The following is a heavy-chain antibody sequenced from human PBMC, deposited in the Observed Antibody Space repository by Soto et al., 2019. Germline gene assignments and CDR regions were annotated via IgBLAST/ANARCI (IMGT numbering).Heavy chain of an antibody. J-gene: IGHJ4*02. CDR3: ARHINSICDF. CDR1: GYRLDAAL. V-gene: IGHV5-51*01. D-gene: IGHD1-20*01. Sequence: RGESLNLSCKCVGYRLDAALIGWVRQMPGKGLEGMGIIKPGGSHLRYSPSFRGQVTISADAAVNTASVQWDSLKASDTAMYHCARHINSICDFWGQGTLVTVSS. CDR2: IKPGGSHL.